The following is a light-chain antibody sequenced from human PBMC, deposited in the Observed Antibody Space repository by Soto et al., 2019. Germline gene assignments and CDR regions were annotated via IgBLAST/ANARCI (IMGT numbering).Light chain of an antibody. CDR3: QQYIRWPLT. Sequence: EMVMTQSPATLSVSPGERATLSCRASQSVSSNLAWYQQKPGQGPRLLIYGASIRATGIPARFSGSGSGTEFTLTISSLQSEDFAVYYCQQYIRWPLTFGGGTKVDIK. J-gene: IGKJ4*01. V-gene: IGKV3-15*01. CDR2: GAS. CDR1: QSVSSN.